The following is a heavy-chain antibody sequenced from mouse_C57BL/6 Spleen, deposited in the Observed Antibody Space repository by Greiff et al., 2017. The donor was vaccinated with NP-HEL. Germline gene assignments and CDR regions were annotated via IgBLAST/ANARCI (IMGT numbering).Heavy chain of an antibody. Sequence: VQLQQSGAELVRPGSSVKLSCKASGYTFTSYWMDWVKQRPGQGLEWIGNIYPSDSETHYNQKFKDKATLTVDKSSSTAYMQLSSLTSEDSAVYYCARSYYGSSPFAYWGQGTLVTVSA. V-gene: IGHV1-61*01. CDR3: ARSYYGSSPFAY. D-gene: IGHD1-1*01. CDR2: IYPSDSET. CDR1: GYTFTSYW. J-gene: IGHJ3*01.